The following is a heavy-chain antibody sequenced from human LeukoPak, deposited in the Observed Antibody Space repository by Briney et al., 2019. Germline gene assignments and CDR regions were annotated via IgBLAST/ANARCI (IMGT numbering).Heavy chain of an antibody. Sequence: PSETLSLTCTVSGGSISSYYWSWIRQPAGKGLEWIGRIYTSGSTNYNPSLKSRVTMSVDTSKNQFSLKLSSVTAADTGVYYCARCIAVAGRYNWFDPWGQGTLVTVSS. D-gene: IGHD6-19*01. CDR1: GGSISSYY. V-gene: IGHV4-4*07. CDR3: ARCIAVAGRYNWFDP. J-gene: IGHJ5*02. CDR2: IYTSGST.